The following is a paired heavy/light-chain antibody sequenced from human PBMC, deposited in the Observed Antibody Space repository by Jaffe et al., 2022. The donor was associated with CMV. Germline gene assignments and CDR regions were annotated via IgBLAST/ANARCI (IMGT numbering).Light chain of an antibody. J-gene: IGLJ3*02. Sequence: SYELTQPPSVSVSPGQTARITCSGDALPKQYAYWYQQKPGQAPVLVIYKDSERPSGIPERFSGSSSGTTVTLTISGVQAEDEADYYCQSADSSGTYEVFGGGTKLTVL. V-gene: IGLV3-25*03. CDR2: KDS. CDR1: ALPKQY. CDR3: QSADSSGTYEV.
Heavy chain of an antibody. CDR2: IKSKTDGGTT. CDR1: GFTFSNAW. CDR3: TTPPDSSSWYGDDDAFDI. Sequence: EVQLVESGGGLVKPGGSLRLSCAASGFTFSNAWMSWVRQAPGKGLEWVGRIKSKTDGGTTDYAAPVKGRFTISRDDSKNTLYLQMNSLKTEDTAVYYCTTPPDSSSWYGDDDAFDIWGQGTMVTVSS. D-gene: IGHD6-13*01. J-gene: IGHJ3*02. V-gene: IGHV3-15*01.